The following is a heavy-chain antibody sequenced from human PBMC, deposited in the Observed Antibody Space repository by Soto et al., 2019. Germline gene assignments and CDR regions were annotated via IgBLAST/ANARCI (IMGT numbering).Heavy chain of an antibody. D-gene: IGHD6-13*01. CDR3: ARHDSSRLKASRYNRFAP. CDR1: GGSISSSSYY. V-gene: IGHV4-39*01. J-gene: IGHJ5*02. CDR2: VYYSGST. Sequence: SETLSLTCTVSGGSISSSSYYWGWIRQPPGKGLEWIASVYYSGSTYYNPSLKSRVTISVDTSKNQFSLKLSSVTAADTAVYYCARHDSSRLKASRYNRFAPWGQGTLVTGSS.